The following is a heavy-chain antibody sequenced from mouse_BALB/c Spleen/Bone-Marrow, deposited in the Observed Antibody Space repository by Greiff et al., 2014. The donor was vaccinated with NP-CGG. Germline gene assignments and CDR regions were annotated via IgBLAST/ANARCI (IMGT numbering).Heavy chain of an antibody. V-gene: IGHV1S137*01. J-gene: IGHJ4*01. CDR1: GYTFNDHA. Sequence: QVQLQQPGAKLVRPGVSVKISCKGSGYTFNDHAIHWVKRSHAKSLEWIGVISGYYGDAIYNQKFKGKATMTVDKSSSTAYMELARLTSEDSAIYYCARSGKVRNAMDYWGQGTSVTVSS. D-gene: IGHD2-14*01. CDR2: ISGYYGDA. CDR3: ARSGKVRNAMDY.